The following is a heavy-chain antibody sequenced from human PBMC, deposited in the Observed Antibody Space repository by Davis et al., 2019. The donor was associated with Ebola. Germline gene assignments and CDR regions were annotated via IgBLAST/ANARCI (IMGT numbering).Heavy chain of an antibody. V-gene: IGHV4-59*01. CDR2: IYYSGST. CDR1: GGSISSYY. J-gene: IGHJ6*02. D-gene: IGHD6-13*01. CDR3: ARELSSWDKLGFLDYYGMDV. Sequence: MPGGSLRLSCTVSGGSISSYYWSWIRQPPGKGLEWIGYIYYSGSTNYNPSLKSRVTISVDTSKNQFSLKLSSVTAADTAVYYCARELSSWDKLGFLDYYGMDVWGQGTTVTVSS.